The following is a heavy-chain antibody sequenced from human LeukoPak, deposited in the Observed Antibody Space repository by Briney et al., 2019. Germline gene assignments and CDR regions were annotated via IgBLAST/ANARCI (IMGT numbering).Heavy chain of an antibody. CDR1: GFTFSSYS. CDR2: ISSSSSYI. J-gene: IGHJ5*02. Sequence: PGGSLRLSCAASGFTFSSYSMNWARQAPGKGLEWVSSISSSSSYIYYADSVKGRFTISRDNAKNSLYLQMNSLRAEDTAVYYCARDVMIWFGEIKPPRTNWFDPWGQGTLVTVSS. CDR3: ARDVMIWFGEIKPPRTNWFDP. D-gene: IGHD3-10*01. V-gene: IGHV3-21*04.